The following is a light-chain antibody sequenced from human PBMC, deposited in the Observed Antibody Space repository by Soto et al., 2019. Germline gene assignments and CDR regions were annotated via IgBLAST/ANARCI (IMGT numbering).Light chain of an antibody. V-gene: IGLV6-57*01. J-gene: IGLJ3*02. Sequence: NFMLTQPHSVSESPGKTVTISCTRSSGSIDSNYVQWYQQRPGSYPTTVIYEDNHRPSGVPDRFSGSIDRSSNSASLTISGLKTEDEADYYCQSYAINSRRVFGGGTKLTVL. CDR1: SGSIDSNY. CDR3: QSYAINSRRV. CDR2: EDN.